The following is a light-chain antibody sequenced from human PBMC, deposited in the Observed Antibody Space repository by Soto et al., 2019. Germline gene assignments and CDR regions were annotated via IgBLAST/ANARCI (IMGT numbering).Light chain of an antibody. V-gene: IGLV2-11*01. CDR3: CSYAGSPYV. Sequence: QSALTQPRSVSWSPGQSVTISCTGTSSDVGGYKYVSWYQQHPGKAPKLMIYDVSERPSGVPDRFSGSKSGNTASLTISGLHAEDEADYYCCSYAGSPYVFGTGTKVTVL. J-gene: IGLJ1*01. CDR2: DVS. CDR1: SSDVGGYKY.